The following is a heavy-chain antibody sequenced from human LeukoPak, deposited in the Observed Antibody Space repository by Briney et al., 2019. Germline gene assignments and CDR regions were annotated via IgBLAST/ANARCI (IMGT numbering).Heavy chain of an antibody. Sequence: SETLSLTCTVSGGSISSGDYYWSWIRQPPGKGREWIVYIYYSGSTYYNPSLKSRVTISVYTSKNQFSLKLSSVTAADTAVYHCARDWGARNYYYGMDVWGQGTTVTVSS. D-gene: IGHD1-26*01. CDR2: IYYSGST. CDR1: GGSISSGDYY. V-gene: IGHV4-30-4*01. CDR3: ARDWGARNYYYGMDV. J-gene: IGHJ6*02.